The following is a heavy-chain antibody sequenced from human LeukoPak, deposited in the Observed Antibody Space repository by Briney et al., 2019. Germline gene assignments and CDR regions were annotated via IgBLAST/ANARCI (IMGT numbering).Heavy chain of an antibody. CDR1: GGSISSYY. CDR2: IYYSGST. D-gene: IGHD1-20*01. CDR3: ARGGNWNRPSDY. V-gene: IGHV4-59*01. Sequence: SETLSLTCTVSGGSISSYYWSWIRQPPGKGLEWIGYIYYSGSTNYNPSLKSRVTISVDTSKNQFSLKLSSVTAADTAVYYCARGGNWNRPSDYWGQGTLVTVSS. J-gene: IGHJ4*02.